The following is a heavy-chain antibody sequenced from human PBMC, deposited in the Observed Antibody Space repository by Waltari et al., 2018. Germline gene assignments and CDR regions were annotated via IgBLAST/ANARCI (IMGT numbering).Heavy chain of an antibody. CDR3: ARDGGYFDY. V-gene: IGHV4-59*01. Sequence: QVQLQESGPGLVKPSETLSLTCTVSGGSISSYYWSWIRQPPGKGLEWIGYIYYSGSTNYNPALKRRVTISVDTSKNQFSLKLSSVTAADTAVYYCARDGGYFDYWGQGTLVTVSS. D-gene: IGHD3-16*01. CDR1: GGSISSYY. J-gene: IGHJ4*02. CDR2: IYYSGST.